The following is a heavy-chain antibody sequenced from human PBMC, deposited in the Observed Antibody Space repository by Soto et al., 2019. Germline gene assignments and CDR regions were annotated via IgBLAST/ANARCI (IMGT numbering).Heavy chain of an antibody. CDR2: INHSGST. V-gene: IGHV4-34*01. J-gene: IGHJ5*02. D-gene: IGHD3-10*01. CDR3: ARGRTYYDP. Sequence: SETLSLTCAVYGGSFSGYYWSWIRQPPGKGLEWIGEINHSGSTNYNPSLKSRVTISVDTSKNQFSLKLSSVTAADTAVYYCARGRTYYDPWGQGTLVTVSS. CDR1: GGSFSGYY.